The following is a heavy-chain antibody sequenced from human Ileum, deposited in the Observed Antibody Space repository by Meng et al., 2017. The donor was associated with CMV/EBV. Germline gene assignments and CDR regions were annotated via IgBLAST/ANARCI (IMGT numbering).Heavy chain of an antibody. J-gene: IGHJ5*02. CDR3: ARVKCGTTSCSQGLDP. D-gene: IGHD2-2*01. CDR2: INPNGGGT. V-gene: IGHV1-2*02. CDR1: GYTFTDYY. Sequence: ASVNVSCKASGYTFTDYYLHWVRQAHGQGLEWMGWINPNGGGTDYAQTFQGRVTMTWDTSVTTAYLELYRLTSDDTAVYYCARVKCGTTSCSQGLDPWGQGTLVTVSS.